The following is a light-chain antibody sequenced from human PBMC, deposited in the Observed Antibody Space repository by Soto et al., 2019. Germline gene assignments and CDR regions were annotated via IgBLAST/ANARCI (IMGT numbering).Light chain of an antibody. V-gene: IGLV2-8*01. CDR1: SSDVGGYSH. CDR2: DVS. Sequence: HSALNQPPPASGAPGQAVAISRPGTSSDVGGYSHVSWYQQHPGKAPKLMIYDVSKRPSGVPDRFSGSKSGNTASLTVSGLQAEDEADYYCSSYAGTHIVFGTGTKVTVL. J-gene: IGLJ1*01. CDR3: SSYAGTHIV.